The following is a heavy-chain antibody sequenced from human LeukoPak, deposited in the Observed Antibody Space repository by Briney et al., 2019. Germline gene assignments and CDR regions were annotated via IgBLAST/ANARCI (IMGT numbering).Heavy chain of an antibody. CDR3: ARVYEREPIRFKYYYYYYMDV. Sequence: PSETLSLTCTVSGGSISGYHWSWNRQPPGKVPEWIGNIFYSGSTNYNPSLKSRVTISVDTSKNQFSLKLSSVTAADTAVYYCARVYEREPIRFKYYYYYYMDVWGKGTTVTVSS. CDR2: IFYSGST. D-gene: IGHD3-3*01. V-gene: IGHV4-59*12. J-gene: IGHJ6*03. CDR1: GGSISGYH.